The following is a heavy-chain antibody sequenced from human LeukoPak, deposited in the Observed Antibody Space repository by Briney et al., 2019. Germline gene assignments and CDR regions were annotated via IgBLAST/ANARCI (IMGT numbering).Heavy chain of an antibody. D-gene: IGHD3-10*01. CDR2: IIPVFGAA. Sequence: ASVKVSYKASGGTFSSYAISWVRQAPGQGLEWMGGIIPVFGAANYAQKFQGRVTITADESTSTAYMELSSLRSEDTAVYYCALAGSGSYYGFDYWGQGTLVTVSS. J-gene: IGHJ4*02. V-gene: IGHV1-69*01. CDR1: GGTFSSYA. CDR3: ALAGSGSYYGFDY.